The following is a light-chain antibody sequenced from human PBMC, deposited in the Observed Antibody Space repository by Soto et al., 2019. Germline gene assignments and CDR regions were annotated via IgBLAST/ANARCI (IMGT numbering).Light chain of an antibody. CDR3: QQYAWSPLT. CDR1: QSVPKSY. Sequence: IVLTQSPGTLSLSPGERATLSCRASQSVPKSYLAWYQQRPGQAPRLLIYDASNRATGIPDRFSGSESGTDFTLTISRLEPEDFAVYSCQQYAWSPLTFGQGTRLEIK. V-gene: IGKV3-20*01. CDR2: DAS. J-gene: IGKJ5*01.